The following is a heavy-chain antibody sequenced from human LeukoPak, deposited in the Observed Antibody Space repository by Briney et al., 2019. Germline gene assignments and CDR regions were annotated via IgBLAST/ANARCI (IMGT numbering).Heavy chain of an antibody. V-gene: IGHV4-31*03. J-gene: IGHJ5*02. Sequence: PSETLSLTCTVSGGSISSGSYYWSWIRQHPGKGLEWIGYIYYSGNTYYNPSLKSRVTISIDTSKNQFSLKLTSVTAADTAVYYCARVYYYGSENYHAYNWFDPWGQGTLATVSS. CDR3: ARVYYYGSENYHAYNWFDP. D-gene: IGHD3-10*01. CDR2: IYYSGNT. CDR1: GGSISSGSYY.